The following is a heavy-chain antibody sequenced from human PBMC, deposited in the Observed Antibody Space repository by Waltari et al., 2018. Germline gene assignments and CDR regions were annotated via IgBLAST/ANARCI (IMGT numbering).Heavy chain of an antibody. J-gene: IGHJ4*02. Sequence: EVHLVESGGGLIHPGDSVRLSCAASGVIVSNNYMSWVRQPPGKGLEWVSVIYRGGETYYADAVKGRFTISRDNAKNSLYLQMNSLRAEDTAVYYCARDGEVPFDYWGQGTLVTVSS. CDR2: IYRGGET. V-gene: IGHV3-53*01. CDR1: GVIVSNNY. D-gene: IGHD3-16*01. CDR3: ARDGEVPFDY.